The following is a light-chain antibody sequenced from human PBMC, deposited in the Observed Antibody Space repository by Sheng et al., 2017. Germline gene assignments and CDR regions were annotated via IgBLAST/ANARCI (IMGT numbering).Light chain of an antibody. CDR1: QSVSNTY. CDR3: QQFANSRWT. CDR2: GAS. V-gene: IGKV3-20*01. Sequence: IVLTQSPGTLSLSPGERATLSCRASQSVSNTYLAWYQQKPGQAPRLLIHGASTRATGVPDRFSGSGSGTDFTLIVNRLEPEDFAVYYCQQFANSRWTFGQGTKVEIK. J-gene: IGKJ1*01.